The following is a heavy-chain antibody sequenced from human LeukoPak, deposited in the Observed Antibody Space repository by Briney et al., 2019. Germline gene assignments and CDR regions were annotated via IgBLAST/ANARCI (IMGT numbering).Heavy chain of an antibody. CDR3: ARRVAALGSFAI. CDR1: GYRFTSYW. CDR2: IYPGDSET. D-gene: IGHD6-19*01. Sequence: GESLKISCRGPGYRFTSYWLAWVRQMPGKGLEWMGIIYPGDSETRYSPSFQGQVTISADKSISTAYLQWSSLKASDTAMYYCARRVAALGSFAIWGQGTVVTVSS. V-gene: IGHV5-51*01. J-gene: IGHJ3*02.